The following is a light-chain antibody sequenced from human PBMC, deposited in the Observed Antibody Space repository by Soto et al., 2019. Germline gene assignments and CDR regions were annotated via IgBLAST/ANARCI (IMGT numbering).Light chain of an antibody. CDR3: HQRQSWPRT. J-gene: IGKJ1*01. CDR2: DAS. V-gene: IGKV3-11*01. Sequence: EIVLTQSPATLSLSPGERATLSCRASQSVSSYLAWYQQKPGQAPRLLIYDASTRATGVPARFSASGSGTDFTLTISDVQPEDFALYYCHQRQSWPRTFGQGTKVDTK. CDR1: QSVSSY.